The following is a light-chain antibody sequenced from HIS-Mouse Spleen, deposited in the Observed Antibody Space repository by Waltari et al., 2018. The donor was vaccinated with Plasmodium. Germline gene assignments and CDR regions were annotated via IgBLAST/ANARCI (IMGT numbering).Light chain of an antibody. J-gene: IGLJ2*01. Sequence: QSALTQPASVSGSPGQSIPISCTGTSSHVGSYNLVPWYQQHPGKAPKLMIYEGSKRPSGVSNRFSGSKSGNTASLTISGLQAEDEADYYCCSYAGSSTFVVFGGGTKLTVL. CDR1: SSHVGSYNL. CDR2: EGS. CDR3: CSYAGSSTFVV. V-gene: IGLV2-23*03.